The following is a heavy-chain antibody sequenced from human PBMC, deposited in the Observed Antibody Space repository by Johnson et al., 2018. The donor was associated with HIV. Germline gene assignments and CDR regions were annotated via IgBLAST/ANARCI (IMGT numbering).Heavy chain of an antibody. CDR3: ARGHGRDSSGYFGAFDI. J-gene: IGHJ3*02. D-gene: IGHD3-22*01. Sequence: VQLVESGGGLVQPGGSLRLSCAASGFTFSSYAMSWVRQAPGKGLEWVSAISGSGGSTYYADSVKGRFTISRDNSKNTLFVQMNSLRAEDTAVYYCARGHGRDSSGYFGAFDIWGQGTMVTVSS. V-gene: IGHV3-23*04. CDR1: GFTFSSYA. CDR2: ISGSGGST.